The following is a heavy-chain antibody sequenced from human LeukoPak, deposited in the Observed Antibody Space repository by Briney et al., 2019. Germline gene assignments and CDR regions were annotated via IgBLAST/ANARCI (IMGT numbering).Heavy chain of an antibody. CDR3: ARYRAFSRIAVAVYY. V-gene: IGHV4-59*01. CDR2: IYYSGST. J-gene: IGHJ4*02. Sequence: SETLSLTCTVSGGSISSYYWSWIRQPPGKGLEWIGYIYYSGSTNYNPSLKSRVTISVDTSKNQFSLKLSSVTAADTAVYYCARYRAFSRIAVAVYYWGQGTLVTVSS. D-gene: IGHD6-19*01. CDR1: GGSISSYY.